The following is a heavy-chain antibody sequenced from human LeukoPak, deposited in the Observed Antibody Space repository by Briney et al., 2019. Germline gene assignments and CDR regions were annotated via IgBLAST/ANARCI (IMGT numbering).Heavy chain of an antibody. Sequence: GGSLRLSCAASGFIFTRYSIHWVRQAPGKGLEWVSSIGGNGDSIFYTDSVKGRFTISRDNAKNSLSLQMNSLRAEDTAVYYCAKRRNYYDSSGYRHAFDIWGQGTMVTVSS. CDR1: GFIFTRYS. J-gene: IGHJ3*02. CDR2: IGGNGDSI. D-gene: IGHD3-22*01. CDR3: AKRRNYYDSSGYRHAFDI. V-gene: IGHV3-21*01.